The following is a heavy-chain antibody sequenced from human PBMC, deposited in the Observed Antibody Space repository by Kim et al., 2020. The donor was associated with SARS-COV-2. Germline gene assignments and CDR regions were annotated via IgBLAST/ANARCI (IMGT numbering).Heavy chain of an antibody. Sequence: KSRVTISVDTSKNQFSLKLSSVTAADTAVYYCARESTDSSGYYPGEGFDYWGQGTLVTVSS. D-gene: IGHD3-22*01. J-gene: IGHJ4*02. V-gene: IGHV4-39*07. CDR3: ARESTDSSGYYPGEGFDY.